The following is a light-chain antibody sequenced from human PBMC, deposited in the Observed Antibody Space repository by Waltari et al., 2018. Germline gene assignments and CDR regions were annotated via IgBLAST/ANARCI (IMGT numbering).Light chain of an antibody. Sequence: EIVLTQSPVTLSLSPGERATLSCRASQGVSSDLAWYQQKPGQAPRLLIYDASNRATGIPARFSGSGSGTDFTLTISSLEPEDFAVYYCQQRSNWPLTFGGGTKVEIK. CDR3: QQRSNWPLT. V-gene: IGKV3-11*01. CDR1: QGVSSD. CDR2: DAS. J-gene: IGKJ4*01.